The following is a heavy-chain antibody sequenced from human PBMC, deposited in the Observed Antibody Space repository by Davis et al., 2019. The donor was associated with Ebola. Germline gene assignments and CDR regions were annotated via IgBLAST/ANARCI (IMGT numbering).Heavy chain of an antibody. CDR2: IRSKANSYAT. J-gene: IGHJ5*02. CDR1: GFTFSDSA. V-gene: IGHV3-73*01. D-gene: IGHD3-22*01. CDR3: TRHPVYYDSVT. Sequence: PGGSLRLSCAASGFTFSDSAMHWVRQASGKGLEWVGRIRSKANSYATAYAASVKGRFTISRDDSKNTAYLQMNSLKTEDTAVYYCTRHPVYYDSVTWGQGTLVTVSS.